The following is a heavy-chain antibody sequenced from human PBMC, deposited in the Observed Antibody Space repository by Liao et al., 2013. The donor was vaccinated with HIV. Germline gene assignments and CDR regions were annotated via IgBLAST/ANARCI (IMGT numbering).Heavy chain of an antibody. CDR2: IDHSGNT. J-gene: IGHJ4*02. D-gene: IGHD3-9*01. Sequence: QVQLRQWGAGLLKPSETLSRTCAVYGGSFSGFYWNWIRQPPNKGLEWIGEIDHSGNTNYNPTLASRVTLSVDPSKNQFSLKLSSVTAADTAVYYCARDPYYDILTGYSLDYWGQGTLVTVSS. CDR3: ARDPYYDILTGYSLDY. CDR1: GGSFSGFY. V-gene: IGHV4-34*01.